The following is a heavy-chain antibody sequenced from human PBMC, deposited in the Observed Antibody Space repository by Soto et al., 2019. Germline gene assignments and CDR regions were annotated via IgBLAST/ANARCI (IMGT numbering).Heavy chain of an antibody. CDR2: FYWDDDK. CDR1: GFSLSTPGVA. J-gene: IGHJ6*03. Sequence: QITLKESGPTLVKPTQTLALTCTFSGFSLSTPGVAVGWIRQPPGKALEWLALFYWDDDKRYSPSLKSRLTIMQDTSKNQVVLIMTNVDPVDTATYYCAHTTRLATVTRGVHCYYMDVWGKGTAVSVSS. CDR3: AHTTRLATVTRGVHCYYMDV. V-gene: IGHV2-5*02. D-gene: IGHD4-17*01.